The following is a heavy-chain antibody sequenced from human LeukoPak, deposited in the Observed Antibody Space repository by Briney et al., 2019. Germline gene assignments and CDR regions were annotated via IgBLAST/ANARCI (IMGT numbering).Heavy chain of an antibody. CDR2: ISGGGGTT. Sequence: GGSLRLSCAASGFTFSSYAMSWVRQAPGKGLEWVSAISGGGGTTYYADSVKGRFTISRDNSKNTLFLQMSSLRAEDTAVYYCVRDISWYFDYWGQGMLVTVSS. CDR1: GFTFSSYA. CDR3: VRDISWYFDY. J-gene: IGHJ4*02. V-gene: IGHV3-23*01. D-gene: IGHD6-13*01.